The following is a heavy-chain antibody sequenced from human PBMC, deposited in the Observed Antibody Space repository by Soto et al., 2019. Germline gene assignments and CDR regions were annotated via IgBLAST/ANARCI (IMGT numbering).Heavy chain of an antibody. Sequence: EVQLVDSGGGLVQPGGSLRLSCAASGFTFSDYSMSWVRQSPGKGLEGGANIKQDGGEEDYVDFVKGRLTNSRDNAKNSLYLQMNSLRAEDTAVYYCARVYYDSRGRTKYRAFDFWGQGTMVTVSS. D-gene: IGHD3-22*01. J-gene: IGHJ3*01. CDR3: ARVYYDSRGRTKYRAFDF. CDR1: GFTFSDYS. CDR2: IKQDGGEE. V-gene: IGHV3-7*01.